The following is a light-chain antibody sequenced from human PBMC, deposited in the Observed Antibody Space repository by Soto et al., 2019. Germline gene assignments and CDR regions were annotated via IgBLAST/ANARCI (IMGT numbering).Light chain of an antibody. Sequence: QSVLTQPASVSGSPGQSITISCTGTSSDLAIYNYVSWYQQQPGKAPKLMIYQVTNRPSGVSNHLSGSRSGNTASLTISGLQAEDEADYYCSSYTDSSNYVFGTGTKV. J-gene: IGLJ1*01. CDR2: QVT. CDR3: SSYTDSSNYV. CDR1: SSDLAIYNY. V-gene: IGLV2-14*01.